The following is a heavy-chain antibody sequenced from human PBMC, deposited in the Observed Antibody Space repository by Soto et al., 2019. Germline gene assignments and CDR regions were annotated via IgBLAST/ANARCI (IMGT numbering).Heavy chain of an antibody. J-gene: IGHJ6*02. CDR2: INHSGST. CDR3: ARSSAGPQMPSYGMDV. D-gene: IGHD6-13*01. V-gene: IGHV4-34*01. CDR1: GGSCSCYY. Sequence: SETLSLTCGVYGGSCSCYYWSWIRQPPGKGLEWIGEINHSGSTNYSPSLKSRVTISVDTSKNQFSLKLSSVTAADTAVYYCARSSAGPQMPSYGMDVWGQGTTVTVSS.